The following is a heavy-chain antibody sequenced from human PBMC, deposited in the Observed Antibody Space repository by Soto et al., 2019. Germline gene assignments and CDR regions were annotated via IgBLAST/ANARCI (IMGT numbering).Heavy chain of an antibody. D-gene: IGHD1-1*01. J-gene: IGHJ4*02. CDR2: INAGNGNT. CDR3: ARDKRTGILDY. V-gene: IGHV1-3*01. Sequence: ASVPVSCKASGYTFSSYRISWVRRAPGQRLAWMGWINAGNGNTKYSQKFQGRVTITRDTSASTAYMELSSLRSEDTAVYYCARDKRTGILDYWGQGTLVTVSS. CDR1: GYTFSSYR.